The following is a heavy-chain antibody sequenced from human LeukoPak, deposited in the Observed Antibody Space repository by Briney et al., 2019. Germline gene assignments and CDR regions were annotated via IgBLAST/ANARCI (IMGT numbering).Heavy chain of an antibody. CDR3: ARDGVYSTNFDSLDI. CDR1: GHTYTALY. J-gene: IGHJ3*02. V-gene: IGHV1-2*02. Sequence: ASVTVFCMASGHTYTALYLHWVTQAPAKGLEGMGCHRPNSGATKLAQRLQGRVTLTRDTSSSTAYIELSRLTSDDTAVYYCARDGVYSTNFDSLDIWGQGAMVTVSS. D-gene: IGHD6-13*01. CDR2: HRPNSGAT.